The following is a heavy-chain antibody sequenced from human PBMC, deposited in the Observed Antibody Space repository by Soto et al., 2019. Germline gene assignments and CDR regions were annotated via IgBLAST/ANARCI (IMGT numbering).Heavy chain of an antibody. V-gene: IGHV1-69*12. CDR2: LIPIFGTA. J-gene: IGHJ6*02. D-gene: IGHD1-20*01. CDR1: GGTFSSYA. Sequence: QVQLVQSGAEVKKPGSSMKVSCKASGGTFSSYAISWVRQAPGQGLEWMGGLIPIFGTADYAQKFHGRVTITADESTSTADMELSSLRSEDTAVYYWARGITGTVTYYYGLDVWGQGTTVTVSS. CDR3: ARGITGTVTYYYGLDV.